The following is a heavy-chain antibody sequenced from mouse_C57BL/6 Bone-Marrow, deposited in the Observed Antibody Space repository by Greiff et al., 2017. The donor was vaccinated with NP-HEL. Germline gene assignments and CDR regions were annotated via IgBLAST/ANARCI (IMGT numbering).Heavy chain of an antibody. J-gene: IGHJ2*01. CDR1: GFTFSSYA. CDR2: ISDGGRYT. CDR3: ARDDYGSRDY. Sequence: EVHLVESGGGLVKPGGSLKLSCAASGFTFSSYAMSWVRQTPEKRLEWVATISDGGRYTYYPDNVKGRFTISRDNAKNNLYLQMSHLKSEDTAMYYCARDDYGSRDYWGQGTTLTVSS. D-gene: IGHD1-1*01. V-gene: IGHV5-4*01.